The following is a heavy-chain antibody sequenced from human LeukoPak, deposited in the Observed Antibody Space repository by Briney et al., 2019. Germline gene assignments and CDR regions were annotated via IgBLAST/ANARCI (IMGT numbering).Heavy chain of an antibody. J-gene: IGHJ5*02. V-gene: IGHV1-69*13. CDR2: IIPIFGTA. D-gene: IGHD2-2*02. Sequence: SVKVSCKASGGTFSSYAISWVRQAPGQGLEWMGGIIPIFGTANYAQKFQGRVTITADESTSTAYMELSSLRSEDTAVYYCARGRSIVVVPAAILKGNWFDPWGQGTLVTVSS. CDR3: ARGRSIVVVPAAILKGNWFDP. CDR1: GGTFSSYA.